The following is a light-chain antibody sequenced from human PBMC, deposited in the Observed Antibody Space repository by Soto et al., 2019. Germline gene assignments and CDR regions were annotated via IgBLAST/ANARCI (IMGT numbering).Light chain of an antibody. CDR1: QSIDRW. CDR2: RAS. V-gene: IGKV1-5*03. CDR3: QLYKIYTYT. Sequence: DIQMTQSPSTLSASVGDRVTITCRASQSIDRWLAWYQQKPGKAPKLLIYRASSLESGVPSRFSVSGSGTEFTLTISSLQSDDFRTYYYQLYKIYTYTFAQGTNLEIK. J-gene: IGKJ2*01.